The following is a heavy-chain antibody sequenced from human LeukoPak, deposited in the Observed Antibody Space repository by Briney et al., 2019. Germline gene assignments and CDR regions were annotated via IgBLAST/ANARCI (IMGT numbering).Heavy chain of an antibody. J-gene: IGHJ5*02. CDR1: GYTFTKYL. D-gene: IGHD2-21*01. Sequence: ASVKVSCKTSGYTFTKYLIHWARQAPGQGLEWMGTINPQGDITNYAQRFQARITLTEDTSTSTVYMELSSLTSEDTAVYYCARPSYCVADNCGYWLDPWGPGTLVTVSS. CDR2: INPQGDIT. CDR3: ARPSYCVADNCGYWLDP. V-gene: IGHV1-46*01.